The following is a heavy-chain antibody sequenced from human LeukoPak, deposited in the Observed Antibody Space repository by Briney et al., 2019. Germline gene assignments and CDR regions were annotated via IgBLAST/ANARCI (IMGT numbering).Heavy chain of an antibody. Sequence: PGGSLRLSCAASRFTFSSYWMHWVRQGPGKGLVWVSRINSDGSSTSYADSVKGRFTISRDNAKNTLYLQMNSLRTEDTALYYCAKDGQQLAFDYWGQGTLVTVSS. CDR1: RFTFSSYW. D-gene: IGHD6-13*01. CDR3: AKDGQQLAFDY. J-gene: IGHJ4*02. V-gene: IGHV3-74*01. CDR2: INSDGSST.